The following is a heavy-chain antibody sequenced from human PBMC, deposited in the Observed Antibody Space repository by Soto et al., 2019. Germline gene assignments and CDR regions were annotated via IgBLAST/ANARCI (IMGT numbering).Heavy chain of an antibody. CDR1: GFSLSTSGVG. CDR3: AHTYGDYVGGGSEFHY. J-gene: IGHJ4*02. CDR2: IYWDDDK. D-gene: IGHD4-17*01. Sequence: QITLKESGPTLVKPTQTLTLTCTFSGFSLSTSGVGVGWIRQPPGKALEWLALIYWDDDKRYSPSLKSRLTITKDTSKNQVVLTMTNMDPVDTATYYCAHTYGDYVGGGSEFHYWGQGTLVTVSS. V-gene: IGHV2-5*02.